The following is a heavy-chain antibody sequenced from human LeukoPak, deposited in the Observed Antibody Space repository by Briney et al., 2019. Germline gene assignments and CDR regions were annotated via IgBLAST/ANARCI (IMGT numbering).Heavy chain of an antibody. J-gene: IGHJ4*02. CDR3: ARGLGGSYSDY. CDR2: INHSGST. D-gene: IGHD1-26*01. V-gene: IGHV4-34*01. CDR1: GGSFSGYY. Sequence: SETLALTCAVYGGSFSGYYWSWIRQPPGKGLEWIGEINHSGSTNYNPSLKSRVTISVDTSKNQFSLKLSSVTAADTAVYYCARGLGGSYSDYWGQGTLVTVSS.